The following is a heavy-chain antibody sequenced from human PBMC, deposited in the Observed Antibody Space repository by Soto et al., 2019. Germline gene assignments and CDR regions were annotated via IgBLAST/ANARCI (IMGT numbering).Heavy chain of an antibody. CDR1: GGYISSYY. CDR2: IYYSGST. Sequence: SETMSLTCTVSGGYISSYYWSWIRQHPGKGLEWIGYIYYSGSTNYNPSLKSRVTISVDTSRNQFSLKLSSVTAADTAVYYCARGSTRGWHFDYWGQGTLVTVSS. J-gene: IGHJ4*02. CDR3: ARGSTRGWHFDY. V-gene: IGHV4-59*01. D-gene: IGHD6-19*01.